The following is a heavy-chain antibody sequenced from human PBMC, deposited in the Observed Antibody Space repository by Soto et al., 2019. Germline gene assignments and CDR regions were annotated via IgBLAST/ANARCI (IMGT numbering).Heavy chain of an antibody. CDR2: IYPSDSDT. CDR3: ARGGVSTRTFDY. Sequence: GESLKISCKGSGYNFAGYWIAWVRQMPGKGLELMGIIYPSDSDTRYRPSFQGQVTISADKSISSAYLQWSSLRASDTAMYYCARGGVSTRTFDYWGQGTTVTVSS. V-gene: IGHV5-51*01. CDR1: GYNFAGYW. D-gene: IGHD3-3*01. J-gene: IGHJ4*02.